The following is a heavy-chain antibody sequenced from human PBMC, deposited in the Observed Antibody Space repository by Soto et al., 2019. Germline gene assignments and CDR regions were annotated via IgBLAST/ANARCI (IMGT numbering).Heavy chain of an antibody. CDR2: INSVGSST. J-gene: IGHJ4*02. CDR3: ARDRGPTSSFDY. CDR1: GFTFSTYW. Sequence: GGSLRLSCASSGFTFSTYWMRWVRQSPGKGLVWVSRINSVGSSTFYADSVKGRFTISRDNAKNTMYLQMNSLRVDDTAVYYCARDRGPTSSFDYWGQGTLVTVS. V-gene: IGHV3-74*01. D-gene: IGHD3-16*01.